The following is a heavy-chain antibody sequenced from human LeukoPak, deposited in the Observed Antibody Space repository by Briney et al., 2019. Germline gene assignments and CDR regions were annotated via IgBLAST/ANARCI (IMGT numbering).Heavy chain of an antibody. CDR1: GGSFSGYY. D-gene: IGHD3-3*01. Sequence: SETLSLTCAVYGGSFSGYYWSWIRQPPGKGLEWIGEINHIGSTNYNPSLKSRVTISVATYKTQFPLKLSSVTAADTAVYYCARVSITYYDFWSGYSIPDYFDYWGQGTLVTVSS. V-gene: IGHV4-34*01. J-gene: IGHJ4*02. CDR2: INHIGST. CDR3: ARVSITYYDFWSGYSIPDYFDY.